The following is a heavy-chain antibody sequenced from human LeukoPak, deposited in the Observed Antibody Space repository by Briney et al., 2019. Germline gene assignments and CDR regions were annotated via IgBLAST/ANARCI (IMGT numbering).Heavy chain of an antibody. J-gene: IGHJ4*02. V-gene: IGHV3-30*18. CDR2: ISYDGSNK. Sequence: PGGSLRLSCAASGFTFSSYGMHWVRQAPGKGLEWVAVISYDGSNKYYAGSVKGRFTISRDNSKNTLYLQMNSLRAEDTAVYYCAKLGGYSYGNLFDYWGQGTLVTVSS. CDR3: AKLGGYSYGNLFDY. D-gene: IGHD5-18*01. CDR1: GFTFSSYG.